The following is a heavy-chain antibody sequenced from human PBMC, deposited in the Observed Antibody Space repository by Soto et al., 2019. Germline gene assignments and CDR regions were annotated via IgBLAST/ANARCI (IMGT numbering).Heavy chain of an antibody. D-gene: IGHD5-18*01. CDR3: ARLKEAMAYYYYVMDV. V-gene: IGHV5-51*01. CDR2: IYPGDSDT. J-gene: IGHJ6*02. CDR1: GYSFTSYW. Sequence: PGESLKISCKGSGYSFTSYWIGWVRQMPGKGLEWMGIIYPGDSDTRYSPSFQGQVTISADKSISTAYLQWSSLKASDTAMYYCARLKEAMAYYYYVMDVWGQGTTVTVSS.